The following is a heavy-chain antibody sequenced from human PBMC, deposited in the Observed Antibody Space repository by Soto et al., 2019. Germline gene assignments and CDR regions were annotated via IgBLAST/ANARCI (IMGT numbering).Heavy chain of an antibody. D-gene: IGHD2-15*01. CDR1: GASFSDYY. J-gene: IGHJ4*02. Sequence: QVQLQQWGAGLLKPSETLSLTCAVYGASFSDYYWSWIRQPPGKGLEWIGEINHSGSTSYNPSLMSRVTISVDTSKNQFSLKLSSVTAADTALYYCARATPNGRDYWGQGTLVTVSS. V-gene: IGHV4-34*01. CDR2: INHSGST. CDR3: ARATPNGRDY.